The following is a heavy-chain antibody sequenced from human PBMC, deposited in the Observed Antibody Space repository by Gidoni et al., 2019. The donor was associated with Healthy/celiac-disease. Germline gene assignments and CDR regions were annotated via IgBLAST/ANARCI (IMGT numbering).Heavy chain of an antibody. V-gene: IGHV3-30-3*01. CDR1: GLTCSSYA. CDR2: ISYDGSNK. Sequence: QVQLVESGGGVVQPGRSLRLSCAASGLTCSSYALHWVRQAPGKGLGWVAVISYDGSNKYYADSVKGRFTISRDNSKNTLYLQMNSLRAEDTAVYYCARFVHYSSDFPPLGAFDIWGQGTMVTVSS. CDR3: ARFVHYSSDFPPLGAFDI. D-gene: IGHD6-19*01. J-gene: IGHJ3*02.